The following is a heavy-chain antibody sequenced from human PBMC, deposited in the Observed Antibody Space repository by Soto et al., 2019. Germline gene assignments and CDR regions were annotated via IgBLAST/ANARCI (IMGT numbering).Heavy chain of an antibody. D-gene: IGHD1-26*01. CDR2: IHPGDSDT. V-gene: IGHV5-51*01. CDR3: ARCWDRRLELTAGMDV. CDR1: GYSFTNYW. J-gene: IGHJ6*02. Sequence: PGQALKISCKGAGYSFTNYWSGWVRQMPGKGLEWMGIIHPGDSDTRYSPSFQGQVTISADKSVSTAYLQWSSLQASDTAIYYCARCWDRRLELTAGMDVWGQGTSVTVSS.